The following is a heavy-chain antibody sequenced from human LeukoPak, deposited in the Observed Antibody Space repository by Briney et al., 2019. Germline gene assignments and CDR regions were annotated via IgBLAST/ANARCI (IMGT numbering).Heavy chain of an antibody. CDR1: GFTFSSYA. J-gene: IGHJ6*02. V-gene: IGHV3-30-3*01. D-gene: IGHD1-26*01. CDR2: ISYGGSNK. CDR3: ARDLGATAGVPYGMDV. Sequence: PGGSLRLSCAASGFTFSSYAMHWVRQAPGKGLEWVAVISYGGSNKYYADSVKGRFTISRDNSKNTLYLQMNSLRAEDTAVYYCARDLGATAGVPYGMDVWGQGTTVTVSS.